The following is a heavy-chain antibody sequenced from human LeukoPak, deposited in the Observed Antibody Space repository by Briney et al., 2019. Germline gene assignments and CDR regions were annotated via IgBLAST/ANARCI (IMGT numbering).Heavy chain of an antibody. CDR3: ATKVLRFFKNDY. V-gene: IGHV3-7*01. J-gene: IGHJ4*02. Sequence: PGGSLRLSCAASGFTFSSYWMSWVRQAPGKGLEWVANIKQDGSEKYYVDSAKGRFTISRDNSKNTLYPQMNSLRAEDTAVYYCATKVLRFFKNDYWGQGTLVTVSS. CDR1: GFTFSSYW. D-gene: IGHD3-3*01. CDR2: IKQDGSEK.